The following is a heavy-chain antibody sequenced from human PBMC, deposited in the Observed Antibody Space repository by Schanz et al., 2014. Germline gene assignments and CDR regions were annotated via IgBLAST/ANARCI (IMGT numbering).Heavy chain of an antibody. J-gene: IGHJ4*02. CDR1: GGTFSSNT. V-gene: IGHV1-18*01. D-gene: IGHD3-9*01. Sequence: QVQLVQSGAEVKKPGSSVKVSCKASGGTFSSNTISWVRQAPGQGLEWVGWISAYSGDTNCAQSLQGRVTMTTDTSTSTAYMELRSLRSDDTAVYYCARGWGYDALTGYVFWGQGTLVTVSS. CDR2: ISAYSGDT. CDR3: ARGWGYDALTGYVF.